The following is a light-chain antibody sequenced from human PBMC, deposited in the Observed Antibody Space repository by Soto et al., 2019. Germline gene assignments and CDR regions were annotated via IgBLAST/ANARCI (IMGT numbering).Light chain of an antibody. Sequence: EIVLTQSPGTLSLSPGERATVSCRASQSVSSSYLAWYQQKPGQAPRLLIYGASSRATGIPDRFSGSGSGTDFTLTISRLEPEDFSVYYCQQHGSSPRTFGQGTKVDI. CDR3: QQHGSSPRT. J-gene: IGKJ1*01. V-gene: IGKV3-20*01. CDR1: QSVSSSY. CDR2: GAS.